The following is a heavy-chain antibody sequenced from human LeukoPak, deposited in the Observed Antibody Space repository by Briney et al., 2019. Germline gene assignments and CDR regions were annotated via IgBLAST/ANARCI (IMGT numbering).Heavy chain of an antibody. CDR2: IYSGGST. J-gene: IGHJ4*02. V-gene: IGHV3-66*02. CDR3: ASSGGYSYGYADY. Sequence: GGSLRLSCAASGFTASSNYMSWVRQAPGKGLEWVSVIYSGGSTYYADSVKGRFTISRDNSKNTLYLQMNSLRAEDTAVCYCASSGGYSYGYADYWGQGTLVTVSS. D-gene: IGHD5-18*01. CDR1: GFTASSNY.